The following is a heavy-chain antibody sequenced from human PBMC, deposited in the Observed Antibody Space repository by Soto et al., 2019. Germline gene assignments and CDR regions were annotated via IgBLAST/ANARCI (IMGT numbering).Heavy chain of an antibody. Sequence: GGSLRLSCAASGLTLSGYAMSWVRQAPGKGLEWVSAISGSGGSTYYADSVKGRFTISRDNSKNTLYLQMNSLRAEDTAVYSCAKDISSGWPKNWFDPWGQGTLVTVSS. CDR2: ISGSGGST. J-gene: IGHJ5*02. V-gene: IGHV3-23*01. D-gene: IGHD6-19*01. CDR1: GLTLSGYA. CDR3: AKDISSGWPKNWFDP.